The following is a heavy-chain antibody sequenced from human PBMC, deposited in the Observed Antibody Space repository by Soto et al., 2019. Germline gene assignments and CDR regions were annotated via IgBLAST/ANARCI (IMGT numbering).Heavy chain of an antibody. Sequence: EVQLVESGGGLVKPGGSLRLSCAASGFTFSSYSMNWVRQAPGKGLEWVSSISSSSSYIYYADSVKGRFTISRDNAKNSLYLQMNSLRAEDTAVYYCARGCSSTSCYTRYNWFDPWGQGTLVTVSS. CDR3: ARGCSSTSCYTRYNWFDP. CDR2: ISSSSSYI. V-gene: IGHV3-21*01. D-gene: IGHD2-2*02. CDR1: GFTFSSYS. J-gene: IGHJ5*02.